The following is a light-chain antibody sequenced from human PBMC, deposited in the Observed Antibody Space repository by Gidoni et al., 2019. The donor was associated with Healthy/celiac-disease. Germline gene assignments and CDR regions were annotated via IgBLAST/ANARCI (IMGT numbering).Light chain of an antibody. CDR1: QGISSY. Sequence: IRMTQSPSSFSASTGDRVTITCRASQGISSYLAWYQQKPGKAPKLLIYAASTLQSGVPSRFSGSGSGTDFTLTISCLQSEDFATYYCQQYYSYPWTFGQGTKVEIK. CDR3: QQYYSYPWT. CDR2: AAS. J-gene: IGKJ1*01. V-gene: IGKV1-8*01.